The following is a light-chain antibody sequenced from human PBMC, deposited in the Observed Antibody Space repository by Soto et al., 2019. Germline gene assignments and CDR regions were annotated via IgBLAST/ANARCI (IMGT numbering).Light chain of an antibody. CDR3: QQYDSSPRT. CDR1: QGVSSY. J-gene: IGKJ1*01. Sequence: TQSPASQTLSKGDRATLSCMSCQGVSSYLTWYQQRPGQSPRPLIYRVSSRASGIPDRFSGSGSGTDFTLTISRLEPEDFAVYYCQQYDSSPRTFGQGTKVDI. V-gene: IGKV3-20*01. CDR2: RVS.